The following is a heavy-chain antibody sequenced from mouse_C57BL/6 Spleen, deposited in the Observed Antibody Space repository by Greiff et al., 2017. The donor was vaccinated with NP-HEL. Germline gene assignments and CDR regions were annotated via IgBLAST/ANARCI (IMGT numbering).Heavy chain of an antibody. CDR2: INPGSGGT. CDR3: ARGGDGYYGGNFDY. Sequence: VQLQQSGAELVRPGTSVKVSCKASGYAFTNYLIEWVKQRPGQGLEWIGVINPGSGGTNYNEKFKGKATLTADKSSSTAYMQRSSLTSEDSAVYFCARGGDGYYGGNFDYWGQGTTLTVSS. J-gene: IGHJ2*01. CDR1: GYAFTNYL. D-gene: IGHD2-3*01. V-gene: IGHV1-54*01.